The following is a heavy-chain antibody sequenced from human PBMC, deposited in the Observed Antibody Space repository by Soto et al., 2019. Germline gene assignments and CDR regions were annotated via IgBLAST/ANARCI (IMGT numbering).Heavy chain of an antibody. CDR1: GFTFSSYS. CDR3: ARALGYGLFDY. J-gene: IGHJ4*02. CDR2: ISSSSSTI. D-gene: IGHD5-18*01. Sequence: ESGGGLVQPGGSLRLSCAASGFTFSSYSMNWVRQAPGKGLEWVSYISSSSSTIYYADSVKGRFTISRDNAKNSLYLQMISLRDEDTAVYYCARALGYGLFDYRGQGTLVTVSS. V-gene: IGHV3-48*02.